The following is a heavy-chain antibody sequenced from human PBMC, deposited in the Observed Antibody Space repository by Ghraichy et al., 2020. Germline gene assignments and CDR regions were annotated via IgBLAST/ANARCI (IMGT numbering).Heavy chain of an antibody. V-gene: IGHV1-2*04. D-gene: IGHD6-13*01. CDR2: INPNRGGT. CDR1: GYPFTDYY. CDR3: ARAGDSSSWYADY. Sequence: ASVKVSCKAAGYPFTDYYMHWVRQAPGQGLEWMGWINPNRGGTNYAQKLQGWVTMTRDTSVSTAYMELRRLRSDDTAVYYCARAGDSSSWYADYWGQGTLVTVSS. J-gene: IGHJ4*02.